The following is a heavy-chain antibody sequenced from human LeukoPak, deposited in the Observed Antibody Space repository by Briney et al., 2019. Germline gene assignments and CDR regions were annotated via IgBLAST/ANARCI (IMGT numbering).Heavy chain of an antibody. CDR1: GFTFDDYA. Sequence: GGSLRLSCAASGFTFDDYAMHWVRQPPGKGLEWVSSIFPSGGEIHYADSVRGRFTISRDNSKSTLSLQMNSLRAEDTAIYYCATYRQVLLPFESWGQGTLVTVSS. J-gene: IGHJ4*02. CDR2: IFPSGGEI. V-gene: IGHV3-23*01. D-gene: IGHD2-8*02. CDR3: ATYRQVLLPFES.